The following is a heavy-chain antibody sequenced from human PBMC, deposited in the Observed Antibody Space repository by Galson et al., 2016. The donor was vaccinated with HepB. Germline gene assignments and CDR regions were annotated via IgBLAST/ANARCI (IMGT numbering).Heavy chain of an antibody. D-gene: IGHD2-21*02. CDR2: IYPGDSDT. V-gene: IGHV5-51*01. CDR1: GYRFTSYW. Sequence: QSGAEVKKPGESLKISCKGSGYRFTSYWIGWVRQMPGIGLEWMGVIYPGDSDTTYGPSFQGQVTISADKSISTAYLQWSSLRASDTAMYYCARYCGGDCHDAFDIWGQGTLVTVSS. CDR3: ARYCGGDCHDAFDI. J-gene: IGHJ3*02.